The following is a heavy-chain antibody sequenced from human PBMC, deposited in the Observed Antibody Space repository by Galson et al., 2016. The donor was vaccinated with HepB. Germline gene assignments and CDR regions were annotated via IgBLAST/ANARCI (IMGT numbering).Heavy chain of an antibody. J-gene: IGHJ5*02. CDR2: IIPVFGTP. Sequence: SVKVSCKASGGSFNNYAINWLRQAPGQGLEWMGGIIPVFGTPSYRQKFQERVTITADESTSTVSMELSSLRSEDTAVYYRARDEGWNYGLSWFDPWGQGTLVTVSS. D-gene: IGHD1-7*01. CDR1: GGSFNNYA. V-gene: IGHV1-69*13. CDR3: ARDEGWNYGLSWFDP.